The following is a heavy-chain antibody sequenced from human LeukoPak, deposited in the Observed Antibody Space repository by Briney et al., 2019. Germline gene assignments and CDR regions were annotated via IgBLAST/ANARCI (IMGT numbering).Heavy chain of an antibody. CDR1: GLTFSSYG. D-gene: IGHD6-6*01. CDR2: IHYGGTNK. CDR3: ARQLPLDY. V-gene: IGHV3-33*08. J-gene: IGHJ4*02. Sequence: GGSLRLSCAASGLTFSSYGLHWVRQAPGKGLEWVTFIHYGGTNKYYADSVKGRFTISRDNAKNSLYLQMNSLRAEDTAVYYCARQLPLDYWGQGTLVTVSS.